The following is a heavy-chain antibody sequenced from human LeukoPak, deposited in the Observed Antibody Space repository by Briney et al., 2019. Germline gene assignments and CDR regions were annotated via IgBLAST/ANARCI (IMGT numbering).Heavy chain of an antibody. V-gene: IGHV1-69*05. J-gene: IGHJ3*02. Sequence: ASVKVSCKASGGTFSSYAISWVRQAPGQGLEWMGGIIPIFGTANYAQKFQGRVTITTDESTSTAYMEVSSLRSEDTAVYYCAREYYDSSGLKYAFDIWGQGTMVTVSS. CDR3: AREYYDSSGLKYAFDI. D-gene: IGHD3-22*01. CDR2: IIPIFGTA. CDR1: GGTFSSYA.